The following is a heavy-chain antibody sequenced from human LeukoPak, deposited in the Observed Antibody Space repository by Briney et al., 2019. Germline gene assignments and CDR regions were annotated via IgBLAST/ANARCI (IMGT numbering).Heavy chain of an antibody. CDR2: IKSDGSRT. Sequence: GSLRLSCAASGFTFRSYWMHWVRQAPGKGLVWVSHIKSDGSRTNYADSVKGRFTMSRDNAKNTLYLQMNSLRAEDTAVYYCARGTNYGCDPWGQGTLVTVSA. J-gene: IGHJ5*02. CDR1: GFTFRSYW. CDR3: ARGTNYGCDP. D-gene: IGHD1-7*01. V-gene: IGHV3-74*01.